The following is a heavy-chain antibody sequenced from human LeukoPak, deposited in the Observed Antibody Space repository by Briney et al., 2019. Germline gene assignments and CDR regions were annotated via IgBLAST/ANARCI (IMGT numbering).Heavy chain of an antibody. Sequence: SETLSLTCTVSGGSISSSSYYWGWIRQPPGKGLEWIGSTYYSGSTYYNPSLKSRVTISVDTSKNQFSLKLSSVTAADTAVYYCARPTKYYYDSSGLLDAFDIWGQGTMVTVYS. CDR2: TYYSGST. V-gene: IGHV4-39*01. CDR1: GGSISSSSYY. J-gene: IGHJ3*02. CDR3: ARPTKYYYDSSGLLDAFDI. D-gene: IGHD3-22*01.